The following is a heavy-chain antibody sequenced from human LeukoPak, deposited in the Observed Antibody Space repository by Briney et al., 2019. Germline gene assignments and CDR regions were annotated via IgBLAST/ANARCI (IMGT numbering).Heavy chain of an antibody. CDR1: GGTFSSYA. V-gene: IGHV1-69*13. D-gene: IGHD5-12*01. J-gene: IGHJ4*02. CDR3: ARARSGYDNFDY. CDR2: IIPIFGTA. Sequence: SVNVSCKASGGTFSSYAISWVRQAPGQGLEWMGGIIPIFGTANYAQKFQGRVTITADESTSTAYMELSSLRFEDTAVYYCARARSGYDNFDYWGQGTLVTVSS.